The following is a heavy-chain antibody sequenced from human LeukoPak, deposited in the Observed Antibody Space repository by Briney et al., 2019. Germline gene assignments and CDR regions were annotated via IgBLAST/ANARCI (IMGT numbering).Heavy chain of an antibody. CDR1: GYTFTTYG. V-gene: IGHV1-18*01. Sequence: ASVTVSCKASGYTFTTYGISWVRQAPGQGLEWMGWISAYTGITNYAQNLQGRVTMTTDTSTTTAYMELRSLTSDDTAVYYCARRIVGATGSDYWGQGTLVTVSS. D-gene: IGHD1-26*01. CDR2: ISAYTGIT. CDR3: ARRIVGATGSDY. J-gene: IGHJ4*02.